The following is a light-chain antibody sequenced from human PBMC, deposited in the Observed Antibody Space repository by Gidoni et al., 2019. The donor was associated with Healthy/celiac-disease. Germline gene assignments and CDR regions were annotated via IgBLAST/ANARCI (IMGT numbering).Light chain of an antibody. CDR3: LLSYSGARV. CDR2: DTS. J-gene: IGLJ1*01. CDR1: TGAVTSGHY. Sequence: QAVVTQEPSLTVSPGGTVPLPCGSSTGAVTSGHYPYWFQQKPGQAPRTLIFDTSNKHSWTPARFSGSLLGGKAALTLSGAQPEDEAEYYCLLSYSGARVFGTGTKVTVL. V-gene: IGLV7-46*01.